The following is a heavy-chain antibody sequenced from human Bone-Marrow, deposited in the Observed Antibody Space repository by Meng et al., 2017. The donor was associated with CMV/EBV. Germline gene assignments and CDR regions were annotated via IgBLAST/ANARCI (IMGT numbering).Heavy chain of an antibody. D-gene: IGHD6-6*01. CDR1: GFTFSSYS. CDR2: ISSSSSYI. V-gene: IGHV3-21*04. Sequence: ETLSLTCAASGFTFSSYSMNWVRQAPGKGLEWVSSISSSSSYIYYADSVKGRFTISRDNAKNSLYLQMNSLGAEDMALYYCAKGIFIAARQGFDYWGQGTLVTVSS. CDR3: AKGIFIAARQGFDY. J-gene: IGHJ4*02.